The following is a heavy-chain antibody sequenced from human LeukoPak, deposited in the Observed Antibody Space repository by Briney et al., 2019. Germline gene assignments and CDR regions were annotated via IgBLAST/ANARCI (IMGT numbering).Heavy chain of an antibody. V-gene: IGHV3-21*01. CDR1: GFTFSSYS. J-gene: IGHJ6*03. D-gene: IGHD2-15*01. CDR3: ARDVAAIAGGYMDV. Sequence: GGSLRLSCAASGFTFSSYSMYWVRQAPGKGLEWVSSISDSGSSIFYADSVKGRFTISRDNAKNSLYLQMNSLRAEDTAVYYCARDVAAIAGGYMDVWGKGTTVTVSS. CDR2: ISDSGSSI.